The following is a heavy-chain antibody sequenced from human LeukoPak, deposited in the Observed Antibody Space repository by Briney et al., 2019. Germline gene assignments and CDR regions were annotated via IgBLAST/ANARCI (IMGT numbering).Heavy chain of an antibody. Sequence: ASVKVSRKASGYIFTSYNMHWVRQAPGQGLEWMGVINSSGGSTGYAQKFQGRLTMTRDTSTGTVYMELSSLRSEDTAVYYCAREGSLISSALDYWGQGTLVTVSS. CDR2: INSSGGST. V-gene: IGHV1-46*01. D-gene: IGHD3-10*01. J-gene: IGHJ4*02. CDR3: AREGSLISSALDY. CDR1: GYIFTSYN.